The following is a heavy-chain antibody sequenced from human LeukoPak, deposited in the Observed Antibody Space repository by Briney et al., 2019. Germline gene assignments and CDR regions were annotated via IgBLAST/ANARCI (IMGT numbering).Heavy chain of an antibody. CDR2: ISGSGGST. Sequence: GGSLRLSCAASGFTFSSYAMSWVRQAPGKGLEWVSAISGSGGSTYYADSVKGRFTISRDNSKNTLYLQMNSLRAEDTAVYYCAKDGSRYYYGSGSYDYWGQGTLVTVSS. CDR3: AKDGSRYYYGSGSYDY. CDR1: GFTFSSYA. J-gene: IGHJ4*02. D-gene: IGHD3-10*01. V-gene: IGHV3-23*01.